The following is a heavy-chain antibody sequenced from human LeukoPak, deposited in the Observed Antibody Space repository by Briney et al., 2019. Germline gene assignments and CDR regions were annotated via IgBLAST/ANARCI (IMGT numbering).Heavy chain of an antibody. CDR2: IYYSGST. CDR1: GGSISSYY. V-gene: IGHV4-59*08. Sequence: SETLSLTCTVSGGSISSYYWSWIRQPPGKGLEWIGYIYYSGSTNYNPSLKSRVTISVDMSKNQFSLKLSSVTAADTAVYYCARLGRGSFLSYFNYWGQGTLVTVSS. J-gene: IGHJ4*02. D-gene: IGHD1-26*01. CDR3: ARLGRGSFLSYFNY.